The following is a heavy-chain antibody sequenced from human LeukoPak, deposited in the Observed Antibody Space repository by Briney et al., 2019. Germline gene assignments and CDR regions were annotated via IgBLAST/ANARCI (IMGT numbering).Heavy chain of an antibody. CDR1: GGSFSGYY. D-gene: IGHD2-2*01. CDR3: ARGGAYQLLFNLRWFDP. Sequence: SETLSLTCAVYGGSFSGYYWSWIRQPPGKGLEWIGEINHSGSTNYNPSLKSRVTISEDTSKNQFSLKLSSVTAADTAVYYCARGGAYQLLFNLRWFDPWGQGTLVTVSS. V-gene: IGHV4-34*01. J-gene: IGHJ5*02. CDR2: INHSGST.